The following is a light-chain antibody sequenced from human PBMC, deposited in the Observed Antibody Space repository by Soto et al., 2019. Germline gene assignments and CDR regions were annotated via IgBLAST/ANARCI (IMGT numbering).Light chain of an antibody. V-gene: IGKV1-39*01. Sequence: DIQMTQSPSSLSASVGDRVTITCRASQSISRHLNWYQQKPGKAPKVLIYSASSLQSGVPSRFSGSGSGTDFTLTISSLQPEDFATYYCQQSYSSPPWTFGQGTKVEIK. CDR1: QSISRH. CDR2: SAS. CDR3: QQSYSSPPWT. J-gene: IGKJ1*01.